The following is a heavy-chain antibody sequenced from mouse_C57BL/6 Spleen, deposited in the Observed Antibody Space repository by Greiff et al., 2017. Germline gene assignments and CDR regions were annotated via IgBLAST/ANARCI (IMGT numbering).Heavy chain of an antibody. CDR2: IDPSDSYT. J-gene: IGHJ2*01. D-gene: IGHD2-2*01. CDR3: ARGYGYDDFDD. Sequence: VQLQQPGAELVKPGASVKLSCKASGYTFTSYWMQWVKQRPGQGLEWIGEIDPSDSYTNYNQKFKGKATLTVDTSSSTAYMQLSSLTSEDSAVYYCARGYGYDDFDDWGQGTTLTVSP. CDR1: GYTFTSYW. V-gene: IGHV1-50*01.